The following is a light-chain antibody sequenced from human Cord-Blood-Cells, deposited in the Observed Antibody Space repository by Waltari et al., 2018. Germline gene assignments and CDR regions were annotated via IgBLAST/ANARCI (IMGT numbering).Light chain of an antibody. CDR2: DVS. CDR3: CSYAGSYTWV. CDR1: SSDVGGYNY. V-gene: IGLV2-11*01. J-gene: IGLJ3*02. Sequence: QSALTQPRSVSGSPGQSVTISCTGTSSDVGGYNYVSWYQQHPGKAPKLMIYDVSKLPSGVPGRFSGSKSGTTASLTISGLQAEDEADYYCCSYAGSYTWVFGGGTKLTVL.